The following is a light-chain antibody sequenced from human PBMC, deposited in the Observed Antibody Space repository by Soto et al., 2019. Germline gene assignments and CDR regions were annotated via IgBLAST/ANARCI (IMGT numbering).Light chain of an antibody. Sequence: QSVLTQPPSASGSPGQSVTISCTGTSRDIGGYDFVSWYQQHPGKAPKLLIYDVIKRPSGVPDRFSGSKSCNTASLTVSGLQTDDEADYYCSAYGGSNNLRFGGGTKLTVL. CDR2: DVI. J-gene: IGLJ2*01. CDR3: SAYGGSNNLR. V-gene: IGLV2-8*01. CDR1: SRDIGGYDF.